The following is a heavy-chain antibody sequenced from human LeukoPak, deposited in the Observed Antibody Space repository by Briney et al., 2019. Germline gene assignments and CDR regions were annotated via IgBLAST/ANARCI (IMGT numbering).Heavy chain of an antibody. CDR2: ISFDGKNK. CDR1: GFTFSSYT. D-gene: IGHD3/OR15-3a*01. Sequence: GGSLRLSCAASGFTFSSYTIHWVRQAPGKRLEWVATISFDGKNKFYSDSVKGRFTISRDNSQNTLFLQMTSLKPEDTAVYFCARDSRLKWTQYLFDFWGQGTLVTVSS. CDR3: ARDSRLKWTQYLFDF. V-gene: IGHV3-30*04. J-gene: IGHJ4*02.